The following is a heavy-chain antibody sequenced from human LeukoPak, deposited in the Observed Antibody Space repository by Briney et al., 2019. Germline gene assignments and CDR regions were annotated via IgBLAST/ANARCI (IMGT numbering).Heavy chain of an antibody. CDR3: ARTAVLPYCTNGVCYTGLEYFQH. V-gene: IGHV1-8*01. Sequence: GASVKVSCKDSGYTFTSYDINWVRQATGQGLEWMGWMNPNSGNTGYAQKFQGRVTMTRNTSISTANMELSSLRSEDTAVYYCARTAVLPYCTNGVCYTGLEYFQHWGQGTLVTVSS. CDR1: GYTFTSYD. D-gene: IGHD2-8*01. CDR2: MNPNSGNT. J-gene: IGHJ1*01.